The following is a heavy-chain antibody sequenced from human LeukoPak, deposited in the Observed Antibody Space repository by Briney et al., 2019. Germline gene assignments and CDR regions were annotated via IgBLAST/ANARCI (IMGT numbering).Heavy chain of an antibody. V-gene: IGHV3-21*01. J-gene: IGHJ6*03. CDR3: ARDLKRGTYYMDV. D-gene: IGHD3-16*01. CDR1: GFTLSSYS. Sequence: GGSLRLSCAASGFTLSSYSMNWVRQAPGKGLEWVSSISSSSSYIYYADSVKGRFTISRDNAKNSLYLQMNGLRAEDTAVYYCARDLKRGTYYMDVWGKGTTVTVSS. CDR2: ISSSSSYI.